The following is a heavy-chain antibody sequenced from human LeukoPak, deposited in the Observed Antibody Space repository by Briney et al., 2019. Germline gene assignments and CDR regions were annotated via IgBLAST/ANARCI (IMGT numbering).Heavy chain of an antibody. J-gene: IGHJ4*02. Sequence: PSETLSLTCTVSGGSISSGGYYWSWLRQHPGKGLEWIGYIYYSGSTYYNPSLKSRVTISVDTSKNQFSLNLSSVTAADTAVYYCAREGNPEVDWGQGTLVTVSS. CDR3: AREGNPEVD. CDR2: IYYSGST. V-gene: IGHV4-31*03. CDR1: GGSISSGGYY. D-gene: IGHD4-23*01.